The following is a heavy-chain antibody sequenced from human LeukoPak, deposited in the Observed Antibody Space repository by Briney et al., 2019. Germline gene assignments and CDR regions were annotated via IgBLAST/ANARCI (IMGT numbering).Heavy chain of an antibody. V-gene: IGHV4-4*07. CDR1: GGSISNNY. CDR2: IATSGST. J-gene: IGHJ5*02. Sequence: PSETLSLTCTVSGGSISNNYWSWIRQPAGKGLEWIGLIATSGSTNYNPSLRGRLTMSIDTSKNQFSLKLRSVTAADTAAYYCPRDMAVAPYNWFDPWGQGTLVTVSS. D-gene: IGHD6-19*01. CDR3: PRDMAVAPYNWFDP.